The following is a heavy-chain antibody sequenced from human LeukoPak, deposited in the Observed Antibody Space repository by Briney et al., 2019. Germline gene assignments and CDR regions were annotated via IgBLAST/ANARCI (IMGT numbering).Heavy chain of an antibody. D-gene: IGHD2-2*01. CDR3: ARESTSGNWFDP. J-gene: IGHJ5*02. CDR1: GGSISSYY. V-gene: IGHV4-59*01. Sequence: PSETLSLTCTVSGGSISSYYWSWIRQPPGTGLEWIGYIYYSGSTNYNPSLKSRVTISVDTSKNQFSLKLSSVTAADTAVYYCARESTSGNWFDPWGQGTLVTVSS. CDR2: IYYSGST.